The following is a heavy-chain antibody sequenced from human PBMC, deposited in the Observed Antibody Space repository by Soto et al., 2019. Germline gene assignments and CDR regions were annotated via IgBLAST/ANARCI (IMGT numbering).Heavy chain of an antibody. D-gene: IGHD3-22*01. CDR2: IYSGGST. CDR3: ARARADYYVSSGYCSYFDF. J-gene: IGHJ4*02. Sequence: EVQLVETGGGLIQPGGSLRLSCAASGFTVSSNYMSWVRQAPGKGLEWVSVIYSGGSTYYADSVKGRFTISRDNSKNTLYLQMNSLRAEDTAVYYGARARADYYVSSGYCSYFDFWGQGNLVNVSS. V-gene: IGHV3-53*02. CDR1: GFTVSSNY.